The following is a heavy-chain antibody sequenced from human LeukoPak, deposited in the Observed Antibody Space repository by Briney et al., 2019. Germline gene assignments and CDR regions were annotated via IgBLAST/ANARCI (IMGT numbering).Heavy chain of an antibody. CDR1: GFTFSTYA. Sequence: GGSLRLSCAASGFTFSTYAMSWVRQAPGKGLEWVSSISGSGGSTYYADSVKGRFTISRDNSKNTLYLQMNSLRAEDTAVYYCAKDQDCSSTSCYSTRAASYPFDYWGQGTLVTVSS. V-gene: IGHV3-23*01. J-gene: IGHJ4*02. D-gene: IGHD2-2*02. CDR2: ISGSGGST. CDR3: AKDQDCSSTSCYSTRAASYPFDY.